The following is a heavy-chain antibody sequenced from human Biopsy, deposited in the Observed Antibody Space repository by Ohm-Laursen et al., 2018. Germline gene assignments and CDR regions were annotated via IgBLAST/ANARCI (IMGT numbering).Heavy chain of an antibody. CDR2: ISYDGSKK. CDR1: GFSFNSYG. CDR3: AKDLDYFDSSGYYVVDY. V-gene: IGHV3-30*18. J-gene: IGHJ4*02. Sequence: SLRPSCSASGFSFNSYGMHWVRQAPGKGLEWVAFISYDGSKKYYGDSVKGRFTISRDNSKNTLYLQMGSLRAADTAVYYCAKDLDYFDSSGYYVVDYWGQGSLVTVSS. D-gene: IGHD3-22*01.